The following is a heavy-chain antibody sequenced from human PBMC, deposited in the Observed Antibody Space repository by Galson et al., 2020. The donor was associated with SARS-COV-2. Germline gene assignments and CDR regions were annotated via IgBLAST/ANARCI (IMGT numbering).Heavy chain of an antibody. D-gene: IGHD3-3*01. CDR3: ARKKILEWLSYYYDMDV. CDR1: GFTFSSYS. J-gene: IGHJ6*03. CDR2: ISSSSSYI. V-gene: IGHV3-21*01. Sequence: GGSLRLSCAASGFTFSSYSMNWVRQAPGKGLEWVSSISSSSSYIYYADSVKGRFTISRDNAKNSLYLQMNSRRAEDTAVYYCARKKILEWLSYYYDMDVWGKGTTVTVAS.